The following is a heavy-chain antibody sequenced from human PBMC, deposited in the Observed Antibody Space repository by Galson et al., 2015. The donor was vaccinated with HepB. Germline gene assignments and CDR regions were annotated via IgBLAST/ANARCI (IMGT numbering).Heavy chain of an antibody. Sequence: SLRLSCAASGFTFSNYPMNWVRQAPGKGPEWVSSISSSSSSIFYADSVKGRFTISRDNAKNSLYLQMNSLRAEDTAVYYCARDRSYGGHSNWFDPWGQGTLVTVSS. CDR3: ARDRSYGGHSNWFDP. J-gene: IGHJ5*02. D-gene: IGHD4-23*01. V-gene: IGHV3-21*01. CDR1: GFTFSNYP. CDR2: ISSSSSSI.